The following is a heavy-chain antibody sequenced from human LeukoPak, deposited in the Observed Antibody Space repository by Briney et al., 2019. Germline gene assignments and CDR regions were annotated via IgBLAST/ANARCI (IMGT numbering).Heavy chain of an antibody. CDR1: GFTVSSNY. CDR3: ARGKGYYYYMDV. Sequence: GGSLRLSCAASGFTVSSNYMSWVRQAPGKGLEWVSVIYSGGSTYYADSVKDRFTISRDNSKNTLYLQMNSLRAEDTAVYYCARGKGYYYYMDVWGKGTTVTVSS. D-gene: IGHD3-10*01. V-gene: IGHV3-53*01. J-gene: IGHJ6*03. CDR2: IYSGGST.